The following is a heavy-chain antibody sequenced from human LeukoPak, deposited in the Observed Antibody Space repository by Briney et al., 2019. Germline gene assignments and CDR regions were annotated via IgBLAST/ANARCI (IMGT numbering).Heavy chain of an antibody. Sequence: SETLSLTCTVSGYSISFVYYWGWIRQPPGKGLEWIGSMYHSGSTYYNPSLKSRVTISVDTSKNQFSLKLSSVTAADTAVYYCAREGATGTYFDYWGQGTLVTVSS. V-gene: IGHV4-38-2*02. CDR3: AREGATGTYFDY. D-gene: IGHD1-26*01. J-gene: IGHJ4*02. CDR1: GYSISFVYY. CDR2: MYHSGST.